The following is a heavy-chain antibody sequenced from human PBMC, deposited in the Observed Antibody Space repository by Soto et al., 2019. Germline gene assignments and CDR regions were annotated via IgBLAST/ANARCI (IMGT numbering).Heavy chain of an antibody. V-gene: IGHV3-23*01. CDR1: GFTFNNYA. J-gene: IGHJ6*02. Sequence: PGGSLRLSCAASGFTFNNYALTWVRQAPGKGLEWVSTISVSGGTTHYSDSVKGRFTISRDNSKKTVYLQMHGLRADDTAVYYCAKDTHTLYYYYGMDVWGQGTTVTVSS. CDR2: ISVSGGTT. CDR3: AKDTHTLYYYYGMDV.